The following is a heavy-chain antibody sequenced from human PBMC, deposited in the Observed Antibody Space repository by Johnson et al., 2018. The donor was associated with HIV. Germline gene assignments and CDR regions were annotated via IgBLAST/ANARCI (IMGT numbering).Heavy chain of an antibody. V-gene: IGHV3-30*18. Sequence: QVQLVESGGGAVQPGKSLRLSCAASGFTFSGYGMHWVRQAPGKGLEWVAVITYAGSNKYYADPMKGGLTISRDNSKNTLYLQINSLRTEDTAVYYCANLGDYSGLNGFDIWGQGTMVTVSS. CDR1: GFTFSGYG. CDR2: ITYAGSNK. D-gene: IGHD4-23*01. CDR3: ANLGDYSGLNGFDI. J-gene: IGHJ3*02.